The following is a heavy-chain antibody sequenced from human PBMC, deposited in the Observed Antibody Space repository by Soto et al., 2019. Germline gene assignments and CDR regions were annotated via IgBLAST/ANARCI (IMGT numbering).Heavy chain of an antibody. CDR1: GDSISTADYW. CDR2: VFFSGSS. CDR3: ARQRGRGSWSFDY. Sequence: QVQLQESGPGLVKPSETLSLICTVSGDSISTADYWWAWIRQPPGQGLEWIGSVFFSGSSYYNSSLRGRVTIFVDTSKSQFSLRLTSVTAADTALYYCARQRGRGSWSFDYWGQGTLVTVSS. V-gene: IGHV4-39*01. J-gene: IGHJ4*02. D-gene: IGHD6-13*01.